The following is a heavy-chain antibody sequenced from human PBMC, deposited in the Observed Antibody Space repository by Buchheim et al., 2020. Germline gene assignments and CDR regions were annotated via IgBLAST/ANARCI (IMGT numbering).Heavy chain of an antibody. V-gene: IGHV1-69*01. D-gene: IGHD6-19*01. Sequence: QVQLVQSGAEVKKPGSSVKVSCKASGGTFSSYAISWVRQAPGQGLEWMGGIIPIFGTANYAQKFQGRVTITADESTSTAYMERRRLRSDDTAVYYCARRIVDASGWVYYYYGMDVWGQGTT. CDR1: GGTFSSYA. CDR2: IIPIFGTA. CDR3: ARRIVDASGWVYYYYGMDV. J-gene: IGHJ6*02.